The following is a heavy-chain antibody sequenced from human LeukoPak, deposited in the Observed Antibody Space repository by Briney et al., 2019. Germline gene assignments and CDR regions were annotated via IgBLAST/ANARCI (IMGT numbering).Heavy chain of an antibody. CDR3: ARVRENYYYYYGMDV. J-gene: IGHJ6*02. D-gene: IGHD5-24*01. CDR2: INPNSGGT. CDR1: GYTFTGYY. Sequence: ASVKVSCKASGYTFTGYYMHWVRQAPGQGLEWMGWINPNSGGTNYAQKFQGRVTMTRDTSISTAYMELSRLRSDDTAVYYCARVRENYYYYYGMDVWGQGTTVTVSS. V-gene: IGHV1-2*02.